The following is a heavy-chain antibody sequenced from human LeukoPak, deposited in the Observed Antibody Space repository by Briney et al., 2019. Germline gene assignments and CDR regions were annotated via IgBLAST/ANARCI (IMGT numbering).Heavy chain of an antibody. CDR3: ARDSPKVEYYFDY. D-gene: IGHD1-1*01. Sequence: PSETLSLTCTVSGGSISSSSAYWGWVRQAPGKGLEWVSYISSSGSTIYYADSVKGRFTISRDNAKNSLYLQMKSLRAEDTAVYYCARDSPKVEYYFDYWGQGTLVTVSS. CDR1: GGSISSSSAY. CDR2: ISSSGSTI. J-gene: IGHJ4*02. V-gene: IGHV3-48*03.